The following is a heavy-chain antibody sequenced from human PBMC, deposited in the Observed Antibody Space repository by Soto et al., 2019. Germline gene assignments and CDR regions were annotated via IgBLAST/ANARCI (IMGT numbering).Heavy chain of an antibody. J-gene: IGHJ4*02. V-gene: IGHV4-34*01. CDR3: ARGLLRYFARFDY. CDR2: INHSGST. CDR1: GGSFSGYY. Sequence: SETLSLTCAVYGGSFSGYYWSWIRQPPGKGLEWIGEINHSGSTNYNPSLKSRVTISVDTSKNQFSLKLSSVTAADTAVYYCARGLLRYFARFDYWGQGTLVTVSS. D-gene: IGHD3-9*01.